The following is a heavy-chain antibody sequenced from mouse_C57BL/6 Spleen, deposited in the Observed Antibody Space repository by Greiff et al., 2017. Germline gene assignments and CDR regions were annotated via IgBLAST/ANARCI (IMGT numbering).Heavy chain of an antibody. J-gene: IGHJ3*01. V-gene: IGHV5-17*01. D-gene: IGHD1-1*01. CDR1: GFTFSDYG. Sequence: VQLQEPGGGLVKPGGSLKLSCAASGFTFSDYGMHWVRQAPEKGLEWVAYISSGSSTIYYADTVKGRFTISRDNATNTLFLQMTSLRSEDTAMYYCARDTTNQPPAYWGKGTLVTGSA. CDR2: ISSGSSTI. CDR3: ARDTTNQPPAY.